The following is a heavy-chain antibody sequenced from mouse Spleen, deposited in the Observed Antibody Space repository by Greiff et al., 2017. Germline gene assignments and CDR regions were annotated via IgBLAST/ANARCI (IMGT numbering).Heavy chain of an antibody. J-gene: IGHJ3*01. CDR3: ARRGDDYDEKVWFAY. CDR1: GFTFSSYA. D-gene: IGHD2-4*01. Sequence: EVQLVESGGGLVKPGGSLKLSCAASGFTFSSYAMSWVRQTPEKRLEWVATISSGGSYTYYPDSVKGRFTISRDNAKNTLYLQMSSLRSEDTAMYYCARRGDDYDEKVWFAYWGQGTLVTVSA. CDR2: ISSGGSYT. V-gene: IGHV5-9-3*01.